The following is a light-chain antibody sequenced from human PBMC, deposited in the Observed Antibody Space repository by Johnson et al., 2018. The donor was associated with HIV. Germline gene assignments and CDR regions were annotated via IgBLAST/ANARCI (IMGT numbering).Light chain of an antibody. Sequence: QSVLTQSPSVSAAPGQKVTISCSGSSSNIGNNYVSWYQQLPGTAPKLLIYENNKRPSGIPDRFSASKSGTSATLGITGLQPGDAADYYCGTGDSSLSAYVFGTGTKVTVL. CDR3: GTGDSSLSAYV. J-gene: IGLJ1*01. V-gene: IGLV1-51*02. CDR1: SSNIGNNY. CDR2: ENN.